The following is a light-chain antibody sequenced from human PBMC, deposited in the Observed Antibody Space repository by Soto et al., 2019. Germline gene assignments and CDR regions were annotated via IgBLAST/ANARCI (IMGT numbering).Light chain of an antibody. V-gene: IGKV3-20*01. CDR1: QSVSNNY. J-gene: IGKJ1*01. CDR2: GAS. Sequence: EVVLTQSPGTLSLSPGERATLSCRASQSVSNNYLAWYQQKPGQAPRLLIYGASNRATGIPDRFSGSGSGTDFTLTISSLEPEDFAXYXCQQYXXXGTXGQGTKVDIK. CDR3: QQYXXXGT.